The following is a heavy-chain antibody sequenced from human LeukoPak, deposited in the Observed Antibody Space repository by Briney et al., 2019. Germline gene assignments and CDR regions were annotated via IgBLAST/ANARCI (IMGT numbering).Heavy chain of an antibody. CDR1: GYSFISNW. CDR2: IYPCDSDT. CDR3: ARHYYDSNGYGYFDF. D-gene: IGHD3-22*01. V-gene: IGHV5-51*01. J-gene: IGHJ4*02. Sequence: KNGASLQISCKGAGYSFISNWIGWVRQMPGKGLEWMGIIYPCDSDTRYSPSFQGQVTISADNSISTAYLQWSSLKASDTAMYFCARHYYDSNGYGYFDFWGQGTLVTVSS.